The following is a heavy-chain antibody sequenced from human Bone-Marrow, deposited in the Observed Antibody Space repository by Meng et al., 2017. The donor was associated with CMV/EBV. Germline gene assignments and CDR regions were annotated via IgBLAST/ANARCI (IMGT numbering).Heavy chain of an antibody. CDR3: ARGNIVVVPAAMCYFDY. V-gene: IGHV1-46*01. D-gene: IGHD2-2*01. J-gene: IGHJ4*02. CDR1: YPFTSSY. CDR2: INPSGGST. Sequence: YPFTSSYMHWVRQAPGQGLEWMGIINPSGGSTSYAQKFQGRVTMTRDTSTSTVYMELSSLRSEDTAVYYCARGNIVVVPAAMCYFDYWGQGTLVTVSS.